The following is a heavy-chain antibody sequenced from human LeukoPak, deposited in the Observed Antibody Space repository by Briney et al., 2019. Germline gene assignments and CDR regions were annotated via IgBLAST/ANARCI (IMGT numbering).Heavy chain of an antibody. CDR3: GKGRSMFGELSGDY. CDR2: ISYAGNNK. CDR1: GFTFRNYA. J-gene: IGHJ4*02. Sequence: GGSLRLSCTASGFTFRNYAMHWVRQAPGKGLEGVAVISYAGNNKYYADSVKGRFTISRDKSKNTLYLQMNSLRTEDTAVYYCGKGRSMFGELSGDYWGQGTLVTVSS. V-gene: IGHV3-30-3*02. D-gene: IGHD3-10*02.